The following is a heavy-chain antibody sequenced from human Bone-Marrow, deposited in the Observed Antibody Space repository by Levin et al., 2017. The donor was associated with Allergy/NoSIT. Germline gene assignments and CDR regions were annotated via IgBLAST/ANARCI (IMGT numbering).Heavy chain of an antibody. J-gene: IGHJ6*02. V-gene: IGHV4-34*01. D-gene: IGHD1-26*01. CDR1: GESFSDYY. Sequence: SETLSLTCAVYGESFSDYYWSWVRQPPGKGLEWIGDINHRGSIHSMSSLESRVTISLDMAKRQVSLNLKSVTAADTAVYYCAWGRIVPRSQDYYYAMSVWGQGTTVIVSS. CDR3: AWGRIVPRSQDYYYAMSV. CDR2: INHRGSI.